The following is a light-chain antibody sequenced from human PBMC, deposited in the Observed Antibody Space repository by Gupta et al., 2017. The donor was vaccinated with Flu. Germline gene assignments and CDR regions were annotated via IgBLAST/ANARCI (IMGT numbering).Light chain of an antibody. CDR1: QSLLHSNGYNY. CDR2: LGS. V-gene: IGKV2-28*01. CDR3: MQALQTPYS. Sequence: DIVMTQSPLSLPVTPGEPASISCRSSQSLLHSNGYNYLDWYLQKPGQSPQLLIYLGSNRASGVPDRVRGSGSGTDVTLKISRVEAEDVGVYYCMQALQTPYSFGQGTKLEIK. J-gene: IGKJ2*03.